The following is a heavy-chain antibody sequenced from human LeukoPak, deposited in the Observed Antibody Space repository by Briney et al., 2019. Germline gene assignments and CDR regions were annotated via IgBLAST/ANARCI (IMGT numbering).Heavy chain of an antibody. V-gene: IGHV3-23*01. J-gene: IGHJ4*02. D-gene: IGHD3-9*01. CDR1: GFTFSSYA. CDR2: ISGSGGST. Sequence: GGSLRLSCAASGFTFSSYAMSWVRQAPGKGLEWVSAISGSGGSTYYADSVKGRFTISRDNSKNTLYLQMNSLRAEDTAVYYCAKRGGHYDILTGYSQLGFDYWGQGTLVTVSS. CDR3: AKRGGHYDILTGYSQLGFDY.